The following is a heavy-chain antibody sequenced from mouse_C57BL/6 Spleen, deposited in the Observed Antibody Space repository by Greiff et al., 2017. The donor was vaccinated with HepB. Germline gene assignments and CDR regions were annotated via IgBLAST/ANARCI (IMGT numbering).Heavy chain of an antibody. D-gene: IGHD4-1*01. V-gene: IGHV1-76*01. Sequence: VQLQQSGAELVRPGASVKLSCKASGYTFTDYYINWVKQRPGQGLEWIARIYPGSGNTYYNEKFKGKATLTAEKSSSTAYMQLSSLTSEDSAVYFCAREGLTGDYFDYWGQGTTLTVSS. CDR1: GYTFTDYY. CDR3: AREGLTGDYFDY. J-gene: IGHJ2*01. CDR2: IYPGSGNT.